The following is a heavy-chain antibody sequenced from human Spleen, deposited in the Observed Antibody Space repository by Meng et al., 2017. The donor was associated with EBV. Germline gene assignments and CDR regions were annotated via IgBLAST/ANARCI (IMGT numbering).Heavy chain of an antibody. D-gene: IGHD3-22*01. CDR2: IFHTGST. V-gene: IGHV4-30-2*01. J-gene: IGHJ4*02. Sequence: QLPRHESGSGLVKPSQTLSLPCTVSGDSISSGAYSWSWVRQPPGKGLEWIGYIFHTGSTYYNASLKSRVTISVGRSKHQFSLKLTSVTPADTAVYYCARDSHGYYFFDFWGPGTLVTVSS. CDR3: ARDSHGYYFFDF. CDR1: GDSISSGAYS.